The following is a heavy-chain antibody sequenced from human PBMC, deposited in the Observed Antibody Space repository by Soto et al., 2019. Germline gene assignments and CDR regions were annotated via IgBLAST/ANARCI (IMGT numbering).Heavy chain of an antibody. CDR1: GYSFTSYW. CDR3: ASTRLDYYGSGSYYDAFDI. Sequence: GESLKISCKGSGYSFTSYWIGWVRQMPGKGLEWMGIIYPGDSDTRYSPSFQGQVTISADKSISTAYLQWSSLKASDTARYYCASTRLDYYGSGSYYDAFDIWGQGTMVTVSS. J-gene: IGHJ3*02. CDR2: IYPGDSDT. V-gene: IGHV5-51*01. D-gene: IGHD3-10*01.